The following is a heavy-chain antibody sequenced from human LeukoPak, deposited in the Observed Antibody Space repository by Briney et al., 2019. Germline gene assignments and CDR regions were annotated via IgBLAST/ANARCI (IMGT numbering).Heavy chain of an antibody. V-gene: IGHV3-23*01. J-gene: IGHJ6*02. CDR1: GFTFSSYS. CDR2: ISGSGGST. CDR3: AKVKLERIYYYGMDV. Sequence: GGSLRLSCAASGFTFSSYSMTWVRQAPGKGLEWVSAISGSGGSTYYADSVKGRFTISRDNSKNTLYLQMNSLRAEDTAVYYCAKVKLERIYYYGMDVWGQGTTVTVSS. D-gene: IGHD1-1*01.